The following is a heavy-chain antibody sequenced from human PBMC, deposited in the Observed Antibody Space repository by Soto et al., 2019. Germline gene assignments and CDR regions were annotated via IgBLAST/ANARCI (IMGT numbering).Heavy chain of an antibody. D-gene: IGHD1-7*01. CDR1: GSTFSNYA. CDR2: MSGSSSTT. CDR3: AKNQERELPRVIDF. Sequence: GGSLRLSCAASGSTFSNYAMSWVRQAPGGGLEWVSSMSGSSSTTYYADSVRGRFTISRDRSKNTLYLQMSSLRAEDTALYYCAKNQERELPRVIDFWGQGTLVTVSS. J-gene: IGHJ4*02. V-gene: IGHV3-23*01.